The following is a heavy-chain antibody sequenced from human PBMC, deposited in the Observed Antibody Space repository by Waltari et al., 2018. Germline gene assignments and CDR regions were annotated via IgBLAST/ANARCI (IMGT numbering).Heavy chain of an antibody. D-gene: IGHD2-15*01. V-gene: IGHV1-2*02. CDR2: INPENGVK. CDR1: GNKFIHYH. J-gene: IGHJ4*02. CDR3: ARILEGEVY. Sequence: QLQQSWGEVREPGASVTVACQALGNKFIHYHLHWVGQAPGQGIEWMGWINPENGVKHYAQKLQGRFRMTTDTSTSTASMELTRLTSDDTAMYDCARILEGEVYWGQGALVTVSS.